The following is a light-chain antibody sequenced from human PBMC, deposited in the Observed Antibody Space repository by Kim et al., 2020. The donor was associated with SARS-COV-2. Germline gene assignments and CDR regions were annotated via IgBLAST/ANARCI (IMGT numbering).Light chain of an antibody. CDR3: QQSYSTPYT. CDR1: QSISSY. J-gene: IGKJ4*01. CDR2: AAS. V-gene: IGKV1-39*01. Sequence: DIHLTQSPSSLSASVGDRVTITCRASQSISSYLNWYQQKPGKAPKLLIYAASSLQSGVPSRFSGSGSGTDFTLTISSLQPEDFATYYCQQSYSTPYTCGGGTKRE.